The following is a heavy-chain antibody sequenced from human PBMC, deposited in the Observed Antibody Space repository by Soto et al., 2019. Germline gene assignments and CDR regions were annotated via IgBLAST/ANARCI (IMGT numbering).Heavy chain of an antibody. CDR3: VRDGYTYASPDY. D-gene: IGHD5-18*01. V-gene: IGHV4-30-4*01. CDR1: GGSISNGDYY. J-gene: IGHJ4*02. CDR2: IFYSGST. Sequence: QVQLQESGPGLVKPSQTLSLTCTVSGGSISNGDYYWSWIRQPPGKGLEWIGYIFYSGSTHYNPSLNSRITISIDRSKNPVSLKLSSVPAADTAVYYCVRDGYTYASPDYWGQGALVTVCS.